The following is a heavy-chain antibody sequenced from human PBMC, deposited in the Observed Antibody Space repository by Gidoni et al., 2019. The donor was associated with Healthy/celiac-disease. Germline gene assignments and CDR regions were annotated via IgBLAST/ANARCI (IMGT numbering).Heavy chain of an antibody. D-gene: IGHD3-22*01. CDR3: ARHSPLTYYYDSSGCDY. Sequence: QLQLQESGPGLVKPSETLSLTCTVSGGSISSSSYYWGWIRQPPGKGLEWIGSIYYSGSTYYNPSLKSRVTISVDTSKNQFSLKLSSVTAADTAVYYCARHSPLTYYYDSSGCDYWGQGTLVTVSS. CDR1: GGSISSSSYY. CDR2: IYYSGST. J-gene: IGHJ4*02. V-gene: IGHV4-39*01.